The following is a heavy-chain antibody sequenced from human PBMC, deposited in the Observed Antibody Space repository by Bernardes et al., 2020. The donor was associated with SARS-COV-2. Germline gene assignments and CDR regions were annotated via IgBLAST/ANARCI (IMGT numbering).Heavy chain of an antibody. CDR1: GFTFSNYW. J-gene: IGHJ4*02. CDR3: ARSYNYGPDY. D-gene: IGHD5-18*01. CDR2: LNSGGGDI. Sequence: GGSLRLSCAASGFTFSNYWMHWIRQAPGKGLVWVSRLNSGGGDITYADSVKGRFIISRDNAKNMLYLQMNSLRAEDTAIYYCARSYNYGPDYWGQGTLVTVSS. V-gene: IGHV3-74*01.